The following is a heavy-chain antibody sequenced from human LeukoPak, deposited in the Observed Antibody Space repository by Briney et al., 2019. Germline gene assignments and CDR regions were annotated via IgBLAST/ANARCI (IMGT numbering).Heavy chain of an antibody. CDR1: GGTFSSYA. CDR3: ARDSGIAAAGSSPFDY. D-gene: IGHD6-13*01. V-gene: IGHV1-69*04. J-gene: IGHJ4*02. Sequence: SVKVSCKASGGTFSSYAISWVRQAPGQGLEWMGRIIPIFGIANYAQKFQGRVTITADKSTSTACMELSSLRSEDTAVYYCARDSGIAAAGSSPFDYWGQGTLVTASS. CDR2: IIPIFGIA.